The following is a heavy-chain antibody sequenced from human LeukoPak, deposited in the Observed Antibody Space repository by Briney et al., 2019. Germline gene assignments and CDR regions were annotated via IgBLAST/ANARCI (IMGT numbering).Heavy chain of an antibody. Sequence: SETLSLTCTVSGGSISSYYWSWIRQPPGKGQEWIGYIYYSGSTNYNPSLKSQVTISVDTSKNQFSLKLSSVTAADTAVYYCARGLGSSWYSSAFDIWGQGTMVTVSS. V-gene: IGHV4-59*01. CDR2: IYYSGST. D-gene: IGHD6-13*01. CDR1: GGSISSYY. J-gene: IGHJ3*02. CDR3: ARGLGSSWYSSAFDI.